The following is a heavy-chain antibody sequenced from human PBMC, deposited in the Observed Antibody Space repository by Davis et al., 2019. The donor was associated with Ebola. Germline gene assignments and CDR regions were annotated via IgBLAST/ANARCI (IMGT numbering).Heavy chain of an antibody. V-gene: IGHV3-23*01. CDR1: GFTFSSYA. CDR3: AREGYSSGSSDY. D-gene: IGHD6-19*01. Sequence: GESLKISCAASGFTFSSYAMSWVRQAPGKGLEWVSAISGSGGSTYYADSVKGRFTISRDNSKNTLYLQMNSLRAEDTAVYYCAREGYSSGSSDYWGQGTLVTVSS. CDR2: ISGSGGST. J-gene: IGHJ4*02.